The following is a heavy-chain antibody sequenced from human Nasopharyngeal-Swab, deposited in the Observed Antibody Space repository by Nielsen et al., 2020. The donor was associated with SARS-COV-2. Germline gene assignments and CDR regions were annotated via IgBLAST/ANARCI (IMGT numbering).Heavy chain of an antibody. D-gene: IGHD6-6*01. CDR3: ARGFPCHRPICPFDD. V-gene: IGHV4-31*03. CDR2: VYQLGTT. J-gene: IGHJ4*02. Sequence: SETLSLTCTVSGGSIKSGGNYWSWIRQHPGKGLEWIGYVYQLGTTYYNPSLKSRVTLSVDTYKNQFSLKLTSVTAADTGLYFCARGFPCHRPICPFDDCGQVTLVTVSS. CDR1: GGSIKSGGNY.